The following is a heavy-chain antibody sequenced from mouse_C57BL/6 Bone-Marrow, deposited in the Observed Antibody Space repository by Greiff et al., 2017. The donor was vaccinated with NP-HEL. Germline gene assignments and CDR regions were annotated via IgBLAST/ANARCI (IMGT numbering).Heavy chain of an antibody. J-gene: IGHJ3*01. CDR1: GFNIKDYY. Sequence: EVKLMESGAELVKPGASVKLSCTASGFNIKDYYMHWVKQRTEQGLEWIGRIDPEDGETKYAPKFQGRATITADTSSTTAYLQLSSLTSEDTAVYYCARERGSSYVAWFAYWGQGTLVTVS. V-gene: IGHV14-2*01. CDR3: ARERGSSYVAWFAY. CDR2: IDPEDGET. D-gene: IGHD1-1*01.